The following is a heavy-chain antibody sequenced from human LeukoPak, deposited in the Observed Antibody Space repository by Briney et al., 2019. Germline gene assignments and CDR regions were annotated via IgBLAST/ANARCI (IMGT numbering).Heavy chain of an antibody. V-gene: IGHV3-30*02. CDR3: ARDFDWPYSNAFDI. CDR2: IRYDGSNK. CDR1: GFTFSSYG. J-gene: IGHJ3*02. Sequence: PGGSLRLSCAASGFTFSSYGMHWVRQAPGKGLEWVAFIRYDGSNKYYADSVKGRFTISRDNSKNTLYLQMNSLRAEDTAVYYCARDFDWPYSNAFDIWGQGTMVTASS. D-gene: IGHD3-9*01.